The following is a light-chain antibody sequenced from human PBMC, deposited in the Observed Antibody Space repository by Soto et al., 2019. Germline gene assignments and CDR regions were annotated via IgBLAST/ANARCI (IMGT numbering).Light chain of an antibody. Sequence: EIVLTQSPATLSLSPGERATLSCRASQSVRSNLAWYQQKPGQAPRLLIYDASNRATGIPGRFSGSGSGTDFPLTISNLEAEDFAVYYCQQRSNWPWTFGQGAKVEIK. J-gene: IGKJ1*01. CDR2: DAS. CDR3: QQRSNWPWT. CDR1: QSVRSN. V-gene: IGKV3-11*01.